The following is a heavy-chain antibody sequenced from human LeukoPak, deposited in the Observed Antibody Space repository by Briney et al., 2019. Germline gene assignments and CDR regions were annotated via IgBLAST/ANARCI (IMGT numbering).Heavy chain of an antibody. CDR1: GYTFTSYD. CDR2: MNPNSGNT. D-gene: IGHD3-22*01. V-gene: IGHV1-8*01. CDR3: ARGLYYYDSSGYYYFDY. Sequence: ASVKVSCKASGYTFTSYDINWVRQATGQGLEWMGWMNPNSGNTGYAQKFQGRVTMTRNTSISTAYMELSSLRSGDTAVYYCARGLYYYDSSGYYYFDYWGQGTLVTVSS. J-gene: IGHJ4*02.